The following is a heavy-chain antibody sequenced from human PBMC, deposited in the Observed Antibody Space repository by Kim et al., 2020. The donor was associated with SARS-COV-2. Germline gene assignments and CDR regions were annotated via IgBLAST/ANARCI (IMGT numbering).Heavy chain of an antibody. CDR3: ARVIAVPAATVNGGY. CDR2: VSPYNGYT. D-gene: IGHD2-2*01. V-gene: IGHV1-18*01. Sequence: ASVKVSCQASGYTFTSYGISWVRQAPGQGLEWMGRVSPYNGYTNYAQILKDRVTMTTDTSTRTAYMELRSLTSDDTAVYYCARVIAVPAATVNGGY. J-gene: IGHJ4*03. CDR1: GYTFTSYG.